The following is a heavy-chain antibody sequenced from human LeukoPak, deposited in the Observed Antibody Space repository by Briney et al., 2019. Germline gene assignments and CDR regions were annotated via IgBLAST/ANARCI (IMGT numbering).Heavy chain of an antibody. Sequence: GASVKVSCKASGGTFSSYAISWVRQAPGQGLEWMGWISAYNGNTNYAQKLQGRVTMTTDTSTSTAYMELRSLRSDDTAVYYCARALLVIPPRDYYYYMDVWGKGTTVTVSS. CDR3: ARALLVIPPRDYYYYMDV. J-gene: IGHJ6*03. CDR2: ISAYNGNT. V-gene: IGHV1-18*01. CDR1: GGTFSSYA. D-gene: IGHD6-6*01.